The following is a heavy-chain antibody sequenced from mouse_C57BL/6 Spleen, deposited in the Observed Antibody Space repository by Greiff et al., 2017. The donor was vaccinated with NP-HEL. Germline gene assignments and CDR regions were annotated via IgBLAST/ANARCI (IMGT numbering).Heavy chain of an antibody. D-gene: IGHD2-4*01. CDR2: ISYDGSN. CDR1: GYSITSGYY. CDR3: AREDYDYDGAWFAY. Sequence: DVQLQESGPGLVKPSQSLSLTCSVTGYSITSGYYWNWIRQFPGNKLEWMGYISYDGSNNYNPSLKNRISITRDTSKNQFFLKLNSVTTEDTATYYCAREDYDYDGAWFAYWGQGTLVTVSA. J-gene: IGHJ3*01. V-gene: IGHV3-6*01.